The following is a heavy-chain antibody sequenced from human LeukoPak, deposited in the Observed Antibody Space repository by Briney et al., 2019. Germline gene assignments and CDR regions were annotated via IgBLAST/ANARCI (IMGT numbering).Heavy chain of an antibody. V-gene: IGHV4-34*01. Sequence: SETLSLTCVVYGGSFSGYYWSLIRQPPGKGLKWIGEINHSGSTNYNPSLKSRVTISVDTSKNQFSLRLSSVTAADTAVYYCARGVRQWLNNWFDPWGQGTLVTVSS. J-gene: IGHJ5*02. CDR3: ARGVRQWLNNWFDP. CDR2: INHSGST. CDR1: GGSFSGYY. D-gene: IGHD3-22*01.